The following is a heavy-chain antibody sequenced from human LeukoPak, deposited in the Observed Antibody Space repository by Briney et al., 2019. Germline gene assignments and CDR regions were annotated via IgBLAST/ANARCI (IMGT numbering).Heavy chain of an antibody. V-gene: IGHV4-39*01. CDR1: GGSISSRSYY. Sequence: SETLFLCCTVSGGSISSRSYYWGWIRQPPGKGLEWIGSIYYSGSTYYNPSLKSRVTISVDTSKNQFSLKLSSVTAADTAVYYCATHEVVSSSWYVHYANYRVVGREGTTVTVSS. J-gene: IGHJ6*03. CDR2: IYYSGST. CDR3: ATHEVVSSSWYVHYANYRVV. D-gene: IGHD6-13*01.